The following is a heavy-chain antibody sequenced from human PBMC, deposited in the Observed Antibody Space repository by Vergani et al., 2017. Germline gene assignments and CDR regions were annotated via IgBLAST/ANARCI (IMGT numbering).Heavy chain of an antibody. CDR1: GYTFTSYF. Sequence: QVQLVQSGAEVKKPGASVKVSCKASGYTFTSYFIHWVRQAPGQGLEWMGIINPSGGRTTYARKFQGRVTMTRDTSTSTLYMVMSSLRSEDTAVYYCAGGPGYWGQGTLVTVSS. CDR3: AGGPGY. CDR2: INPSGGRT. V-gene: IGHV1-46*01. J-gene: IGHJ4*02. D-gene: IGHD6-13*01.